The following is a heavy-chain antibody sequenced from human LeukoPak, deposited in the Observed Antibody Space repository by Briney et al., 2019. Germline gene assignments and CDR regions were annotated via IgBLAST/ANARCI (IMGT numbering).Heavy chain of an antibody. Sequence: PGGSLRLSCAASGFTFSSYGMHWVRQAPGKGLEWVAFIRYDGSNKYYADSVKGRFTISRDNSKNTLYLQMNSLRAEDTAVYYCAKHVSGVDYWGQGTLVTVPS. CDR3: AKHVSGVDY. V-gene: IGHV3-30*02. CDR1: GFTFSSYG. J-gene: IGHJ4*02. CDR2: IRYDGSNK. D-gene: IGHD3-16*01.